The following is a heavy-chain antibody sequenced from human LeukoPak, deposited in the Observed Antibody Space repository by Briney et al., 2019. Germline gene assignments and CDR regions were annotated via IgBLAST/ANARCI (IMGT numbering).Heavy chain of an antibody. J-gene: IGHJ3*02. D-gene: IGHD3-9*01. CDR3: AKDGTPVLRYFDWLLSHDAFDI. CDR2: ISYDGSNK. Sequence: GGSLRLSCAASGFTFSSYGMHWVRQAPGKGLEWVAVISYDGSNKYYADSVKGRFTISRDNSKNTLYLQMNSLRAEDTAVYYCAKDGTPVLRYFDWLLSHDAFDIWGQGTMVTVSS. CDR1: GFTFSSYG. V-gene: IGHV3-30*18.